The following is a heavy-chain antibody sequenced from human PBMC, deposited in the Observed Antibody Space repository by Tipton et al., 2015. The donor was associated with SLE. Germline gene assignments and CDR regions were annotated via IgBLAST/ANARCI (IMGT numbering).Heavy chain of an antibody. CDR3: ARERWTTVTTGWFGP. J-gene: IGHJ5*02. CDR1: GGSVTSPNYF. Sequence: TLSLTCTVSGGSVTSPNYFWSWIRQHPGKGLEWIGYIYYTGSTLYNPSLKSRVTISMDTSTNQISLKLSSVTVADTAVYYCARERWTTVTTGWFGPWGQGTLVTVSS. D-gene: IGHD4-17*01. V-gene: IGHV4-31*03. CDR2: IYYTGST.